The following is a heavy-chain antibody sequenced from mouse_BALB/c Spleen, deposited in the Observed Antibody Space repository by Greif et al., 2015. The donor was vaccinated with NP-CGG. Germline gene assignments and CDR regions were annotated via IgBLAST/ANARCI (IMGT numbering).Heavy chain of an antibody. V-gene: IGHV14-4*02. CDR2: IDPENGDT. D-gene: IGHD1-1*01. CDR1: GFNIKDYY. Sequence: VQLQHSGAELVRSGASVKLSCTASGFNIKDYYMHWVKQRPEQGLEWIGWIDPENGDTEYAPKFQGKATMTADTSSNTAYLQLSSLTSEDTAVYYCNAAYYYGSSYIAYWGQGTLVTVSA. CDR3: NAAYYYGSSYIAY. J-gene: IGHJ3*01.